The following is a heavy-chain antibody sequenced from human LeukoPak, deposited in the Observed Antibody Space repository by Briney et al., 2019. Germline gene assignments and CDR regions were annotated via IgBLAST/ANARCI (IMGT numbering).Heavy chain of an antibody. D-gene: IGHD3-22*01. CDR3: AKIPYYFDPSGYYD. CDR1: GFTFSSYG. Sequence: GGSLRLSCEASGFTFSSYGMHWVRQAPGKGLEWLALISGDGSNKYYAESVKGRFTISRANFKNTLYLQMNSLRAEDTAVYYCAKIPYYFDPSGYYDWGQGTLVTVSS. J-gene: IGHJ4*02. CDR2: ISGDGSNK. V-gene: IGHV3-30*18.